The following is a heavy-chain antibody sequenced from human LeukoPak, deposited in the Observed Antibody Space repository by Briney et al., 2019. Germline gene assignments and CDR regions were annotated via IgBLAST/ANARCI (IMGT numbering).Heavy chain of an antibody. Sequence: PSETLSLTCAVYGGSFSGYYWSWIRQPPGKGLEWIGEINHSGSTNYNPSLKSRVTISADTSKNQFSLKLSSVTAADTAVYYCARVYFPYYDILTGYPFGDYFDYWGQGTLVTVSS. CDR2: INHSGST. D-gene: IGHD3-9*01. J-gene: IGHJ4*02. CDR3: ARVYFPYYDILTGYPFGDYFDY. V-gene: IGHV4-34*01. CDR1: GGSFSGYY.